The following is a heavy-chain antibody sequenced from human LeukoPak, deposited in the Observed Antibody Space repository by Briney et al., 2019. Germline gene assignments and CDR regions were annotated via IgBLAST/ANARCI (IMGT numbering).Heavy chain of an antibody. CDR1: GGSFSGYY. CDR2: INHSGST. CDR3: ARVYCSSTSCYGAFDI. Sequence: SETLSLTCAVYGGSFSGYYWSWIRQPPGKGLVWIGEINHSGSTNYNPSLKSRVTISVDTSKNQFSLKLSSVTAADTAVYYCARVYCSSTSCYGAFDIWGQGTMVTVSS. V-gene: IGHV4-34*01. D-gene: IGHD2-2*01. J-gene: IGHJ3*02.